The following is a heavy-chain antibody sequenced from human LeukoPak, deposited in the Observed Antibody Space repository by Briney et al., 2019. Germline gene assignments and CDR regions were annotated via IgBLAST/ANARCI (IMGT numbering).Heavy chain of an antibody. D-gene: IGHD1-26*01. CDR3: ARGGGSYPYYYYYYMDV. CDR2: MNPNSGNT. CDR1: GYTFTSYD. V-gene: IGHV1-8*01. J-gene: IGHJ6*03. Sequence: ASVKVSCKASGYTFTSYDINWVRQATGQGLEWMGWMNPNSGNTGYAQKFQGRVTMTRNTSISTVCMELSSLRSEDTAVYYCARGGGSYPYYYYYYMDVGAKGTTVTVSS.